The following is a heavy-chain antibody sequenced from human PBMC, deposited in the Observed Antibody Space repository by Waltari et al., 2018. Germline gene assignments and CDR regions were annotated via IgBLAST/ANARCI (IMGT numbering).Heavy chain of an antibody. V-gene: IGHV4-59*01. CDR1: GGSISSYY. CDR3: ASITMYSSGLDAFDI. Sequence: QVQLQESGPGLVKPSETLSLTCTVSGGSISSYYWSWIRQPPGKGLEWIGYIYYSGSTTYNPSPSSRVTISVDTSKNQFSLKLSSVTAADTAVYYCASITMYSSGLDAFDIWGQGTMVTVSS. D-gene: IGHD6-19*01. J-gene: IGHJ3*02. CDR2: IYYSGST.